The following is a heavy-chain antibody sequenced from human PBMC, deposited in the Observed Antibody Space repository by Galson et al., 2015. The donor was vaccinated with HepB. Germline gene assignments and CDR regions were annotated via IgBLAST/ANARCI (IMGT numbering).Heavy chain of an antibody. CDR3: ARAVGPLDY. Sequence: SLRLSCAASGFIFSNYAMHWVRQAPGKGLEYVSAISSIGDSTYYANSVQGRFTISRDNSKNTLYLQMGSLRPEDMAMYYCARAVGPLDYWGQGTLVTVTS. CDR2: ISSIGDST. CDR1: GFIFSNYA. V-gene: IGHV3-64*01. J-gene: IGHJ4*02.